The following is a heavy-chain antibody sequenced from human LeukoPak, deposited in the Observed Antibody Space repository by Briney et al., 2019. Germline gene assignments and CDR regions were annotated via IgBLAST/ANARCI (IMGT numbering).Heavy chain of an antibody. D-gene: IGHD1-26*01. CDR1: GGSFSGYY. Sequence: SETLSLTCAVYGGSFSGYYWSWIRQPPGKGLEWIGEINHSGSTNYNPSLKSRVTISVDTSKNQFSLKLSSVTAADTAVYYCARGRGGSYYVPIYYFDYWGQGTLVTASS. CDR2: INHSGST. J-gene: IGHJ4*02. V-gene: IGHV4-34*01. CDR3: ARGRGGSYYVPIYYFDY.